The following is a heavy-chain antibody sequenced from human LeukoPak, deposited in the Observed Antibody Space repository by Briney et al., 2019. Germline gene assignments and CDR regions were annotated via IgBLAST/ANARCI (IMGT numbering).Heavy chain of an antibody. CDR3: ARRAGGYSHPYDY. D-gene: IGHD4-23*01. CDR2: FYRGDDR. Sequence: GGSLRLSCAASGFSVSSTYMTWVRQAPGKGLEWVSIFYRGDDRHYADSVKGRFTISRDISKNTVYLQVNSLRAEDTAVYYCARRAGGYSHPYDYWARESWSPSPQ. CDR1: GFSVSSTY. J-gene: IGHJ4*02. V-gene: IGHV3-53*01.